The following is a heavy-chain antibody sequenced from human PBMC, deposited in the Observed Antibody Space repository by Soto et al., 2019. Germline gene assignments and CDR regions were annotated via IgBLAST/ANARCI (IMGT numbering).Heavy chain of an antibody. J-gene: IGHJ4*02. CDR3: AKDDSSSWYYFDY. D-gene: IGHD6-13*01. CDR2: ISYDGSNK. CDR1: GFTFSSYG. Sequence: QVQLVESGGGVVQPGRSLRLSCAASGFTFSSYGMHWVRQAPGKGLEWVAVISYDGSNKYYADSVKGRFTISRDNSKNTLYLQMNSLRAEDTAVYYCAKDDSSSWYYFDYWGQGTLVTVSS. V-gene: IGHV3-30*18.